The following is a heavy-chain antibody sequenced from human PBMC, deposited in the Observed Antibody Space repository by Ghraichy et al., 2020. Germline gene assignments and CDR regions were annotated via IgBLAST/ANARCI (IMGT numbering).Heavy chain of an antibody. D-gene: IGHD1-1*01. V-gene: IGHV3-21*01. J-gene: IGHJ6*02. CDR3: ARDHWNDLYYHYYGMGV. Sequence: GGSLRLSCVASGFTFNSYTMNWVRQAPGKGLEWVSSINGRSSHIYYADSVKGRFTISRDNAKNSLYLQMNGLRAEDTAVYYCARDHWNDLYYHYYGMGVWGQGTTVTVSS. CDR1: GFTFNSYT. CDR2: INGRSSHI.